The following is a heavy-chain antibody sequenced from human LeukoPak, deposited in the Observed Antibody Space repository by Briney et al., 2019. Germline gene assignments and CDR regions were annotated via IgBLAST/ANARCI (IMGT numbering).Heavy chain of an antibody. J-gene: IGHJ4*02. Sequence: GASVKVSCKASGYTFTGYYMHWVRQAPGQGLEWMGWINPNSGGTNYAQKFQGRVTMTRDTSISTAYMELSRLRSDDTAVYYCARDLTPYYYDSSGYSFDYWGQGTLVIVSS. CDR2: INPNSGGT. CDR3: ARDLTPYYYDSSGYSFDY. V-gene: IGHV1-2*02. D-gene: IGHD3-22*01. CDR1: GYTFTGYY.